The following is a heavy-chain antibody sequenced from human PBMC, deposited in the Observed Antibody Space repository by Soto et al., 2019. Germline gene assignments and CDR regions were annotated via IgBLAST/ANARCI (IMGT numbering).Heavy chain of an antibody. CDR1: GGSIGNSY. J-gene: IGHJ4*02. Sequence: SETLSLTCTVSGGSIGNSYWSWIRQSPGKGLEWIGYIYYSGSSNYNPSLKSRVPISVDTSKNQFSLKLSSVTAADTAVYYCARHSSSWPIFDYWGQGTLVTVSS. V-gene: IGHV4-59*08. CDR2: IYYSGSS. D-gene: IGHD6-13*01. CDR3: ARHSSSWPIFDY.